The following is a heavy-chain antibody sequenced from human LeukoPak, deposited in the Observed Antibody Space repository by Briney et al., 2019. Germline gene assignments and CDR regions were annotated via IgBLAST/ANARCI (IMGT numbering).Heavy chain of an antibody. V-gene: IGHV3-23*01. J-gene: IGHJ4*02. Sequence: GGSLRLSCAASGFTFGRYSMSWVRQSPGKGLEWVSDIVGRGVSTFYADSVKGRFTISRDNSRNTLYLQINSLRAEDTAVYYCAKRDSSGSYYFDSWGQGTLVTVSS. CDR2: IVGRGVST. D-gene: IGHD3-10*01. CDR3: AKRDSSGSYYFDS. CDR1: GFTFGRYS.